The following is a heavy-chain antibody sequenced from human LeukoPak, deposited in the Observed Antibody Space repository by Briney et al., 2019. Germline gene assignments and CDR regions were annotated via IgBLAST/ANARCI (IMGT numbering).Heavy chain of an antibody. CDR1: GGSFSGYY. CDR3: AKTPLYGGNAAYFQH. V-gene: IGHV4-34*01. J-gene: IGHJ1*01. Sequence: PSETLSLTCAVYGGSFSGYYWSWIRQPPGKGLEWIGEINHSGSTNYNPSLKSRVTISVDTSKNQFSLKLSSVTAADTAVYYCAKTPLYGGNAAYFQHWGQGTVVTVSS. D-gene: IGHD4-23*01. CDR2: INHSGST.